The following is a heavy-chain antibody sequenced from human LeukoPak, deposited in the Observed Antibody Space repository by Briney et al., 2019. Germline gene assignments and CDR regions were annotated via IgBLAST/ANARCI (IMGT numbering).Heavy chain of an antibody. CDR1: GFTFSSDS. V-gene: IGHV3-21*01. CDR2: ITSRSSYT. Sequence: GGSLRLSCAASGFTFSSDSMNWVRQAPGKGLEWVSSITSRSSYTYYADSMKGRFTISRDNAKYSLYLQMNSLRAEDTAIYYCARDPIASAASGGDSWGQGTLVTVSS. D-gene: IGHD6-13*01. J-gene: IGHJ4*02. CDR3: ARDPIASAASGGDS.